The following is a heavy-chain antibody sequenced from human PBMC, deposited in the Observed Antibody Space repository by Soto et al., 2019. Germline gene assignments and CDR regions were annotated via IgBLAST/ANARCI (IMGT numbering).Heavy chain of an antibody. CDR1: GLTFSSYA. V-gene: IGHV3-23*01. CDR2: IGGSGDYS. J-gene: IGHJ4*02. Sequence: GGSLRLSCAASGLTFSSYAMHWVRQAPGKGLEWVSTIGGSGDYSYYADSMKGRFIISRDNSKNTLYLQMNSLTAEDTAVYYCPKDDRAHHDFLSGFYHYWGQGTQVTVSS. CDR3: PKDDRAHHDFLSGFYHY. D-gene: IGHD3-3*01.